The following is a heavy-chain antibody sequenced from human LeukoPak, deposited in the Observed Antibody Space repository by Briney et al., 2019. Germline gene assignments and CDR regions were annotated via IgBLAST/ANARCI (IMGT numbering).Heavy chain of an antibody. V-gene: IGHV1-18*01. Sequence: ASVKVSCKASGYTFTSYGISWVRQAPGPGLEWMGWISAYNGNTNYAQKLQGRVTMTTDTSTSTAYMELRSLRSDDTAVYYCARPQLYYDILTGFDPWGQGTLVTVSS. D-gene: IGHD3-9*01. CDR2: ISAYNGNT. J-gene: IGHJ5*02. CDR3: ARPQLYYDILTGFDP. CDR1: GYTFTSYG.